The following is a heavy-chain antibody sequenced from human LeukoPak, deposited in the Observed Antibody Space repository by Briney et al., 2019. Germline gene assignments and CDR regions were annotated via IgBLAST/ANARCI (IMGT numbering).Heavy chain of an antibody. Sequence: GESLKISCNGSGYXFTSYWICWVRQMPGKGLEWMGIIYPGDSDTRYSPSFQGQVTISADKSISTAYVQCSSLRASDTAMYYCARRYYYDTSGYYGSHDAFDIWGQGTMVTVSS. CDR2: IYPGDSDT. V-gene: IGHV5-51*01. J-gene: IGHJ3*02. CDR3: ARRYYYDTSGYYGSHDAFDI. CDR1: GYXFTSYW. D-gene: IGHD3-22*01.